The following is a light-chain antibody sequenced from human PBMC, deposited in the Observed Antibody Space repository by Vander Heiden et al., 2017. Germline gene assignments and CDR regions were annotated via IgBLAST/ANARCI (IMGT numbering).Light chain of an antibody. CDR1: KLGDKY. Sequence: SYELIQPPSASVSPGQTASITCSGGKLGDKYTFWYQQKPGQSPVLVIYQDTKRPSGSPERFSGSNSGNTATLTISGTQAMDEADYYCQAWDSSVAFGGGTKLTVL. J-gene: IGLJ2*01. CDR3: QAWDSSVA. V-gene: IGLV3-1*01. CDR2: QDT.